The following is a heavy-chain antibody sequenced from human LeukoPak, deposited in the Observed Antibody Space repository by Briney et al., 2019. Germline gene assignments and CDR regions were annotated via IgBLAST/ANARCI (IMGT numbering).Heavy chain of an antibody. J-gene: IGHJ3*02. D-gene: IGHD2-2*01. V-gene: IGHV3-23*01. CDR1: GFTFSSYA. Sequence: GGSLRLSCAASGFTFSSYAMTWVRQAPGKGLEWVSAISGSGVSTYYADSVKGRFTISRYNSKNTLYLQMSSLRAEDTAVYYCAKDYRYCTSTSCYGDDAFDIWGQGTMVTVSS. CDR2: ISGSGVST. CDR3: AKDYRYCTSTSCYGDDAFDI.